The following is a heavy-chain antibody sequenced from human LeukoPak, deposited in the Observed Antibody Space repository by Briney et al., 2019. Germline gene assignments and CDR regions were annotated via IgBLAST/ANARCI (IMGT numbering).Heavy chain of an antibody. J-gene: IGHJ4*02. V-gene: IGHV3-7*04. CDR3: ARDRIQLWSHDY. CDR1: GFSLSTYW. CDR2: IKEDGSEK. D-gene: IGHD5-18*01. Sequence: GGSLRLSCAASGFSLSTYWMSWVRQAPGKGLEWVANIKEDGSEKYYVDSVKGRFTISRDNAKNSLYLQMNGLRAEDTAVYYCARDRIQLWSHDYWGQGTLVTVSS.